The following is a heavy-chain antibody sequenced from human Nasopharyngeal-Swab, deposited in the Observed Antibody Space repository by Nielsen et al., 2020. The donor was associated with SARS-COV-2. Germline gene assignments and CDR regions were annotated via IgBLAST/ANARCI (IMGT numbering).Heavy chain of an antibody. J-gene: IGHJ5*02. D-gene: IGHD4-11*01. CDR3: ARSVSDYTNNDRFDYFDP. CDR2: THYTGST. V-gene: IGHV4-59*01. Sequence: SETLSLTCTVSGGSINSNYWTWIRQSPGKGLEWIGYTHYTGSTNSNPSLKTRVSISVDTSRNQFSLRLSSVTAADTAVYYCARSVSDYTNNDRFDYFDPWGQGSLVTVSS. CDR1: GGSINSNY.